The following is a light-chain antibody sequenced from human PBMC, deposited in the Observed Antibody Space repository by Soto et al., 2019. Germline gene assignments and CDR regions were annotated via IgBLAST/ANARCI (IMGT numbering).Light chain of an antibody. V-gene: IGKV1-5*03. Sequence: DIQMTQSPSTLSAFVGDRVTITCRASQSFSSWLAWYQQKPGKAPKLLIYKASTLQSGVPSRFSGSGSGTEFTLTISSLQPDDFATYDCQQYHTYWTFGQGTKVEIK. J-gene: IGKJ1*01. CDR2: KAS. CDR1: QSFSSW. CDR3: QQYHTYWT.